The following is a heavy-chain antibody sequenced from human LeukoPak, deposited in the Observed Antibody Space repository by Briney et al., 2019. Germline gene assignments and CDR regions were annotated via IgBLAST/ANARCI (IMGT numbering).Heavy chain of an antibody. Sequence: SETLSLTCTVSGGSISSSSYYWGWIRQPPGKGLEWIGSIYYSGSTYYNPSLKSRVTISVDTSKNQFSLKLSSVTAADTAVYYCARHSSSSGYYEKVDYFDYWGQGTLVTVSS. D-gene: IGHD3-22*01. CDR3: ARHSSSSGYYEKVDYFDY. J-gene: IGHJ4*02. CDR2: IYYSGST. V-gene: IGHV4-39*01. CDR1: GGSISSSSYY.